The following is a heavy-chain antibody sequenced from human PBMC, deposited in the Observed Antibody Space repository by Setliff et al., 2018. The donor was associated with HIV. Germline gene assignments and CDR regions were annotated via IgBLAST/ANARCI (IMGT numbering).Heavy chain of an antibody. D-gene: IGHD3-22*01. CDR2: IIPLFGTT. CDR3: ARDPFPSTNYYDSSAYPFAEYFQH. V-gene: IGHV1-69*13. CDR1: GGTFSSYA. Sequence: VKVSCKASGGTFSSYALSWVRQAPGQGLEWMGGIIPLFGTTKNAQKFQGRVTITADESTGTAYMELSSLRSEDTAVYYCARDPFPSTNYYDSSAYPFAEYFQHWGQGTLVTV. J-gene: IGHJ1*01.